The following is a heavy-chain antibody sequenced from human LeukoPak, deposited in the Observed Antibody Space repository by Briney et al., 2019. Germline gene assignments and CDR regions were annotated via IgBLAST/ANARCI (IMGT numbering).Heavy chain of an antibody. D-gene: IGHD5-18*01. V-gene: IGHV4-34*01. CDR3: ARSRGYSYAINFGY. CDR1: GGSFSGYY. CDR2: INHSGST. Sequence: SETLSLTCAVYGGSFSGYYWSWIRQPPGKGLEWIGEINHSGSTNYNPSLKSRVTISVDTSKNQFSLKLSSVTAADTAVYYCARSRGYSYAINFGYWGQGTLVTVSS. J-gene: IGHJ4*02.